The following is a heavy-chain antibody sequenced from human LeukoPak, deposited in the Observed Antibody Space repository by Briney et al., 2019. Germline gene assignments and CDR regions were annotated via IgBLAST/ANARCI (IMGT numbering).Heavy chain of an antibody. CDR3: ARDNSPQLTYMDV. V-gene: IGHV3-30*03. J-gene: IGHJ6*03. CDR2: ISYDGSNK. Sequence: PGGSLRLSCAASGFTFSSYGMHWVRQAPGKGLEWVAVISYDGSNKYYADSVKGRFTISRDNSKNTLYLQMNSLRAEDTAVYYCARDNSPQLTYMDVWGKGTTVTISS. D-gene: IGHD2-2*01. CDR1: GFTFSSYG.